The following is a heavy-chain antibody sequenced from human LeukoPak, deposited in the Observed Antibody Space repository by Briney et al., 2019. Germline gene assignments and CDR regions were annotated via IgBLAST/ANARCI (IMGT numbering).Heavy chain of an antibody. CDR2: ISYDGINK. CDR1: GFTFSNYG. D-gene: IGHD3-22*01. CDR3: AKTDRRDSSGYQDY. J-gene: IGHJ4*02. V-gene: IGHV3-30*18. Sequence: PGRSLRLSCAASGFTFSNYGMHWVRQAPGKGLGWVAVISYDGINKYYADSVKGRFTISRDNSKNTLYLQMNSLRAEDTAVYYCAKTDRRDSSGYQDYWGQGTLVTVSS.